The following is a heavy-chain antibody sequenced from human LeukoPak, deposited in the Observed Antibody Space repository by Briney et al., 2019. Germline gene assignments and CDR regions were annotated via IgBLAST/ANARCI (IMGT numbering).Heavy chain of an antibody. CDR2: ISSSSSYI. D-gene: IGHD6-13*01. V-gene: IGHV3-21*01. CDR1: GITFSTYT. Sequence: PGGSLRLSCAASGITFSTYTMNWVRQAPGKGLEWVSSISSSSSYIYYAASVKGRFTISRDNAKNSLYLQMNRLRAEDTAVYYCARAAYSSTWYSRYFDLWGRGTLVTVSS. CDR3: ARAAYSSTWYSRYFDL. J-gene: IGHJ2*01.